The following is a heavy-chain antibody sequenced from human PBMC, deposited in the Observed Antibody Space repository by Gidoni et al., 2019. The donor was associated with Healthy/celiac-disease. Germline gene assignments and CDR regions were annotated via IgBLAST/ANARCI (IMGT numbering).Heavy chain of an antibody. CDR1: GFPFSSYS. CDR2: ISSSSSTI. J-gene: IGHJ6*02. Sequence: EVQLVESGGGLVQPGGSLRLSCAASGFPFSSYSMNWVRQAPGKGLEWVSYISSSSSTIYYADAVKGRFTISRDNAKNSLYLQMNSLRDEDTAVYYCAGADYYYYYGMDVWGQGTTVTVSS. V-gene: IGHV3-48*02. CDR3: AGADYYYYYGMDV.